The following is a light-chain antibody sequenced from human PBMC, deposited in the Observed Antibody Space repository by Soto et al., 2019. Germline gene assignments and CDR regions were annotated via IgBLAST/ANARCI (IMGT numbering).Light chain of an antibody. J-gene: IGKJ4*01. CDR2: GAS. Sequence: TLSLSPGERATLSCKASQSVSSSYLAWYQQKSGQAPRLLIYGASNRATGIPDRFSGGGSGTDFTLTISRLEPEDFAVYYCQQYDNSPLTFGGGTKVDIK. CDR1: QSVSSSY. V-gene: IGKV3-20*01. CDR3: QQYDNSPLT.